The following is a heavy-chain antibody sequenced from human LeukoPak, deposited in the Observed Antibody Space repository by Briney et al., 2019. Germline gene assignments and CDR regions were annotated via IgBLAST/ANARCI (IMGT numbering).Heavy chain of an antibody. CDR3: ARNGITGTWVDY. Sequence: ASEKVSCKASGYTFTGYYMHWVRQAPGQGLEWMGWINPNSGGTNYAQKFQGRVTMTRDTSISTAYMELSRLRSDDTAVYYCARNGITGTWVDYWGQGTLVTVSS. D-gene: IGHD1-7*01. CDR2: INPNSGGT. V-gene: IGHV1-2*02. CDR1: GYTFTGYY. J-gene: IGHJ4*02.